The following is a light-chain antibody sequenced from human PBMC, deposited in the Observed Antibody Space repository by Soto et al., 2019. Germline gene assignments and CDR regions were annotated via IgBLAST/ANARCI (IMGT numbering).Light chain of an antibody. CDR1: QGIGSA. J-gene: IGKJ5*01. CDR3: QQFSSYPSLT. Sequence: AIQLTQSPSSLSASVGDRVTITCRASQGIGSALAWYQQKPGKAPKLLIYDASSLESGVPSRFIGSGSGTDFTLTISSLQPEDFATYYCQQFSSYPSLTFGQGTRLEIK. V-gene: IGKV1-13*02. CDR2: DAS.